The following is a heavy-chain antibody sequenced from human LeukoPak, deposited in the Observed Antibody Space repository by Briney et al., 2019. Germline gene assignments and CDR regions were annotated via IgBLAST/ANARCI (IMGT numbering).Heavy chain of an antibody. CDR2: IFYSGST. J-gene: IGHJ4*02. CDR1: GGSISTSNYY. V-gene: IGHV4-39*07. Sequence: SETLSLTCTVSGGSISTSNYYWGWIRQPPGKGLEWIGNIFYSGSTYYSPSLKSRVTMSVDTSKNQFSLKLSSVTAADTAVYYCARGAYWGQGTLVTVSS. CDR3: ARGAY.